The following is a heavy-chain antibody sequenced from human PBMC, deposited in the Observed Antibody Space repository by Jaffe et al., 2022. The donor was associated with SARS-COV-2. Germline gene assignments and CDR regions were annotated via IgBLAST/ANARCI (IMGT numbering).Heavy chain of an antibody. CDR1: GFTFSDYY. Sequence: QVQLVESGGGLVKPGGSLRLSCAASGFTFSDYYMSWVRQAPGKGLEWITHIISSGDSIFYADSVEGRFTISRDNARNSLNLQMNSLRAEDTAVYYCARLSMVRGVIPGVFFYYYYIDVWGKGTTVTVSS. D-gene: IGHD3-10*01. J-gene: IGHJ6*03. CDR3: ARLSMVRGVIPGVFFYYYYIDV. CDR2: IISSGDSI. V-gene: IGHV3-11*01.